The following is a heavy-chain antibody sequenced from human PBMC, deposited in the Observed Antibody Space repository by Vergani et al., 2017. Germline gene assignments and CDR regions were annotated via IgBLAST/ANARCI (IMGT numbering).Heavy chain of an antibody. V-gene: IGHV3-23*01. D-gene: IGHD3-22*01. J-gene: IGHJ4*02. CDR1: GFTFSSYA. CDR3: AKSSMVVITWEDY. Sequence: EVQLLESGGGLVQPGGSLRLSCAASGFTFSSYAMSWVRQAPGKGLEWVSAISGSGGSTYYADSVKGRFTLSRDNSKNTLYLQMNSLRADDTAVYYCAKSSMVVITWEDYWGQGTLVTVSS. CDR2: ISGSGGST.